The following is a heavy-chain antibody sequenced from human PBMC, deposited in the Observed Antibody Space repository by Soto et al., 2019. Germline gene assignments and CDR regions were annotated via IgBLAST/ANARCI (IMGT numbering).Heavy chain of an antibody. CDR2: IYYSGST. V-gene: IGHV4-31*03. CDR3: AREGDSSGYYRFDP. Sequence: QVQLQESGPGLVKPSQTLSLTCTVSGGSISSGGYYWSWIRQHPGKGLEWIGYIYYSGSTYYNPSLKSRVTISVDTSKTQCSLKLSSVTAADTAVYYCAREGDSSGYYRFDPWGQGTLVTVSS. CDR1: GGSISSGGYY. D-gene: IGHD3-22*01. J-gene: IGHJ5*02.